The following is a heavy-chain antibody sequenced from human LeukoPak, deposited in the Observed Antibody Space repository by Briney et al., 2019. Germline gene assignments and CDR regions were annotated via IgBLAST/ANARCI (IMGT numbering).Heavy chain of an antibody. D-gene: IGHD3-10*01. CDR1: GFTFSSYG. V-gene: IGHV3-30*02. CDR2: IWYDGSNK. J-gene: IGHJ6*02. CDR3: AKDLISMVRGSPMDV. Sequence: PGGSLRLSCAASGFTFSSYGMHWVRQAPGKGLEWVAVIWYDGSNKYYADSVKGRFTISRDNSKNMYLQMNSLRAEDTAVYYCAKDLISMVRGSPMDVWGQGTTVTVSS.